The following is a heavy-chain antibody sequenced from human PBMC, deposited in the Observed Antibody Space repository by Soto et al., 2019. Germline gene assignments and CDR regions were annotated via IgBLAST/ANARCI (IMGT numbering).Heavy chain of an antibody. J-gene: IGHJ4*02. CDR3: SRDVVVGAKALNY. D-gene: IGHD2-15*01. CDR1: NYW. Sequence: NYWMTWVRQAPGKGLEWVANIKEDGSEKHYVDSVKGRFTISRDNAKNSLYLQMNSLRVEDTAVYFCSRDVVVGAKALNYWGQGALVTVSS. V-gene: IGHV3-7*01. CDR2: IKEDGSEK.